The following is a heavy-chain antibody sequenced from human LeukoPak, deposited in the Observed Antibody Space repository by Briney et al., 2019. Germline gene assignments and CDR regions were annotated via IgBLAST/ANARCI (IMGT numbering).Heavy chain of an antibody. D-gene: IGHD6-13*01. V-gene: IGHV3-23*01. CDR2: ISGSGGST. CDR3: AKNVGSSSWYFDY. Sequence: PGGSLRLSCAASGFTFSSYAMSWVRQAPGKGLEWVSAISGSGGSTFYADSEKGRFTISRDNSKNTLYLQLNSLRAEDTAVYYCAKNVGSSSWYFDYWGQGTLVTVSS. CDR1: GFTFSSYA. J-gene: IGHJ4*02.